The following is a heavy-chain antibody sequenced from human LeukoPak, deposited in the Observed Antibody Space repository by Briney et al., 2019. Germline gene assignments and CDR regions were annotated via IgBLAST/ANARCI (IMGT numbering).Heavy chain of an antibody. Sequence: ASVTVSCKASGYIFTSHAMNWVRQAPGQGLEWMGWIDTNTGNPTYAQGFTGRFVFSLDTSVSTAYLQISSLKAEDTAVYYCARRSMVQHLDVWGKGTTVTVSS. CDR1: GYIFTSHA. CDR3: ARRSMVQHLDV. CDR2: IDTNTGNP. D-gene: IGHD3-10*01. J-gene: IGHJ6*04. V-gene: IGHV7-4-1*02.